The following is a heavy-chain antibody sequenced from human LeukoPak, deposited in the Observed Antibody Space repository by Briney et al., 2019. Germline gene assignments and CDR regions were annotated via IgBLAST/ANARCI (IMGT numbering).Heavy chain of an antibody. CDR1: GFTFSNAW. V-gene: IGHV3-15*01. J-gene: IGHJ4*02. CDR2: IKSKTDGGTT. D-gene: IGHD3-10*01. CDR3: TTAFYGSGRSRKAG. Sequence: PGGSLRLSCAASGFTFSNAWMSWVRQAPGKGLEWVGRIKSKTDGGTTDYAAPVKGRFTISRDDSKNTLYLQMNSLKTEDTAVYYCTTAFYGSGRSRKAGGGQGTLVTVSS.